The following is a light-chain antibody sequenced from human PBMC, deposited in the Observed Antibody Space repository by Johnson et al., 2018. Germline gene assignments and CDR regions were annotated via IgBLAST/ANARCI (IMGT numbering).Light chain of an antibody. V-gene: IGLV1-51*02. CDR1: SSNIGNNY. J-gene: IGLJ1*01. Sequence: QSVLTQPPSVSAAPGQKVTISCSGSSSNIGNNYVSWYQQLPGTAPKLLIYENNKRPSGIPDRFSGSKSGTSATLGITGLQTGDEADYYCGTCDSSLIAVYVFGTGTKVTVL. CDR3: GTCDSSLIAVYV. CDR2: ENN.